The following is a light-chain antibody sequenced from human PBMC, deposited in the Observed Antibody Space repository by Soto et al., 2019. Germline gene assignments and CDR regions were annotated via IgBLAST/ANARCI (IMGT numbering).Light chain of an antibody. CDR3: QQRSNWPLT. J-gene: IGKJ4*01. V-gene: IGKV3D-20*02. Sequence: EIVLTQSPGTLSLSPGERATLSCRASQSVSSSSLAWYQHKRGQAPRLLIHGASSRATGIPARFSGSGSGTDFTLTISSLEPEDFAVYYCQQRSNWPLTFGGGTKVDIK. CDR2: GAS. CDR1: QSVSSSS.